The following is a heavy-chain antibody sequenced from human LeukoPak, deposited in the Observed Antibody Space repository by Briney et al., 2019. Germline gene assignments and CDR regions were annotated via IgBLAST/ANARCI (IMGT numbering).Heavy chain of an antibody. Sequence: GGSPRLSCTASGLSLNNYAMSWVRQVPGKGLEWVSASSSSDDGKWYAESVRGRFTISRDTSKNTVYLQMNSLRVEDAGVYYCAKAPVTSCRGAFCYPFDYWGHGTLVTVSS. J-gene: IGHJ4*01. CDR1: GLSLNNYA. V-gene: IGHV3-23*01. D-gene: IGHD2-21*01. CDR2: SSSSDDGK. CDR3: AKAPVTSCRGAFCYPFDY.